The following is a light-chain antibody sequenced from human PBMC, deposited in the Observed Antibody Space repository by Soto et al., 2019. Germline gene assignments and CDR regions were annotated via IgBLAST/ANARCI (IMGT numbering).Light chain of an antibody. V-gene: IGLV2-14*01. Sequence: QSALTQPASVSGSPGQSITISCTGTSSDVGGYNYVSWYQQHPGKAPKLMIYEVSNRPSGVSNRFSGSKSGNTASLTISGLQAEDEADYYCRSYASSSTGAFGPGTKLTVL. J-gene: IGLJ1*01. CDR2: EVS. CDR3: RSYASSSTGA. CDR1: SSDVGGYNY.